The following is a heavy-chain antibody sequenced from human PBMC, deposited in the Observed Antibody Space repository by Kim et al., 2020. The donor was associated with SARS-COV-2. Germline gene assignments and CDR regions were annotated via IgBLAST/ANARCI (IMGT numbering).Heavy chain of an antibody. V-gene: IGHV3-23*01. CDR3: ARRDSPRSYYFDY. D-gene: IGHD3-22*01. Sequence: GGSLRLSCAASGFTFRSFGMSWVRQAPGMGLEWVSTIVGAGEPTFYADSVKGRFTISRDHSKNTLYLQMNSPRAEDTAVYYCARRDSPRSYYFDYWGQGTLVTVSS. CDR2: IVGAGEPT. J-gene: IGHJ4*02. CDR1: GFTFRSFG.